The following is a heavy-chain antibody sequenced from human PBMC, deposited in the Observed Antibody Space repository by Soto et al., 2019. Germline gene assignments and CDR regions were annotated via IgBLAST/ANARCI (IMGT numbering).Heavy chain of an antibody. D-gene: IGHD3-3*01. Sequence: ASVKVSCKASGYTFTSYYMHWVRQAPGQGLEWMGIINPSGGSTSYAQKFQGRVTMTRDTSTSTVYMELSSLRSEDTAVYYCARGGVTIFGVVSEALIDYCGQGTLVTVS. CDR2: INPSGGST. V-gene: IGHV1-46*01. CDR1: GYTFTSYY. CDR3: ARGGVTIFGVVSEALIDY. J-gene: IGHJ4*02.